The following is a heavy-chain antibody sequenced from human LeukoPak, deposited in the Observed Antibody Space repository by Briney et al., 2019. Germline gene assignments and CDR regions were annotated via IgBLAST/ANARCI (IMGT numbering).Heavy chain of an antibody. D-gene: IGHD4-17*01. J-gene: IGHJ4*02. CDR3: ARARGYGDYAY. CDR1: GGSISSYY. Sequence: SETLSLTCTVSGGSISSYYWSWIRQPPGKGLEWIGYIYYSGSTSYNPSLKSRVTISVDTSKNQFSLKLSSVTAADTAVYYCARARGYGDYAYWGQGTLVTVSS. CDR2: IYYSGST. V-gene: IGHV4-59*01.